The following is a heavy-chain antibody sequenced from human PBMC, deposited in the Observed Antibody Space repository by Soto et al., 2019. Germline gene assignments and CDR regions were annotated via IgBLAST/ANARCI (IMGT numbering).Heavy chain of an antibody. D-gene: IGHD4-4*01. J-gene: IGHJ4*02. CDR1: GGSISSYY. CDR3: ARELPRGTVRL. CDR2: IYYSGST. V-gene: IGHV4-59*01. Sequence: TLSLTCTVSGGSISSYYWSWIRQPPGKGLEWIGYIYYSGSTNYNPSLKSRVTISVDTSKNQFSLKLSSVTAADTAVYYCARELPRGTVRLWGQGTLVTVYS.